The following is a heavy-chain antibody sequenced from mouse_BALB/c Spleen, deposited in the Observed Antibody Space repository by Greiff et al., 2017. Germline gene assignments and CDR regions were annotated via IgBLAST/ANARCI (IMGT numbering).Heavy chain of an antibody. CDR3: ARGGIYYGNYLFDY. V-gene: IGHV1-85*01. J-gene: IGHJ2*01. D-gene: IGHD2-1*01. Sequence: VQLVESGAELVKPGASVKLSCKASGYTFSSYDINWVRPRPEQGLEWIGWIFPGDGSTKYNEKFKGKATLTTDKSSSTAYMQLSRLTSEDSAVYFYARGGIYYGNYLFDYGGRGTTLAVSS. CDR1: GYTFSSYD. CDR2: IFPGDGST.